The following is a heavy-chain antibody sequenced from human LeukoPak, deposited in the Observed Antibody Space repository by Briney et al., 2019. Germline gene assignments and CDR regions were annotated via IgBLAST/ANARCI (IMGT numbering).Heavy chain of an antibody. Sequence: PSQTLSLTCTVSGGSISSYYWSWIRQPPGKGLEWIGYIYYSGSTNYNPSLKSRVTISVDTSKNQFSLKLSSVTAADTAVYYCAAPVTTNHFDIWGQGTMVTVSS. D-gene: IGHD4-17*01. CDR2: IYYSGST. CDR1: GGSISSYY. J-gene: IGHJ3*02. V-gene: IGHV4-59*01. CDR3: AAPVTTNHFDI.